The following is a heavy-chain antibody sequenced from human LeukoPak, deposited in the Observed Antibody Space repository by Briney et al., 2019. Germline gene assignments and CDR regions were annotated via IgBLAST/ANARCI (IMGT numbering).Heavy chain of an antibody. Sequence: ASVKVSCKASGYTFTSYYIHWVRQAPGQGLEWMRIINPSGGSTSYAQKFQGRVTMTRDTSTSTVYMELSSLRSEDTAVYYCARGRGVITFGGVIVRGFDYWGQGTLVTVSS. CDR3: ARGRGVITFGGVIVRGFDY. J-gene: IGHJ4*02. CDR1: GYTFTSYY. D-gene: IGHD3-16*02. CDR2: INPSGGST. V-gene: IGHV1-46*01.